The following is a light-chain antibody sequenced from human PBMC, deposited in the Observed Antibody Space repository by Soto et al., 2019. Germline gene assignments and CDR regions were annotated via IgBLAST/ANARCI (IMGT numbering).Light chain of an antibody. CDR2: GAS. CDR3: QQYGSSGT. Sequence: EIVLTQPPGTLPLSPGERATPSCRASQSVSNNYLAWYQQKPGQAPRLLIYGASNRATGIPDRFSGSGSGTDFTLTISRLEPEDFAVYYCQQYGSSGTFGQGTKVDIK. J-gene: IGKJ1*01. V-gene: IGKV3-20*01. CDR1: QSVSNNY.